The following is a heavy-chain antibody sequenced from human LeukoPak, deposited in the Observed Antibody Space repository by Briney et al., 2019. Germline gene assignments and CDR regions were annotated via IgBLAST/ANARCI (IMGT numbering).Heavy chain of an antibody. J-gene: IGHJ4*02. D-gene: IGHD3-10*01. V-gene: IGHV3-7*01. CDR3: AREYGSGSYLFDY. Sequence: GGSLTLSCAASGFTFSTYWMSWVRQAAGKGLEWVANIKQDGSEKYYVDSVKDRFTISRDNAKNSLYLQMNSLRAEDTAVYYCAREYGSGSYLFDYWGQGTLVTVSS. CDR2: IKQDGSEK. CDR1: GFTFSTYW.